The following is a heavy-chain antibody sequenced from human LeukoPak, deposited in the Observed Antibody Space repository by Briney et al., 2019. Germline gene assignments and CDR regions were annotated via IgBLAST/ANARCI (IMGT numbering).Heavy chain of an antibody. CDR2: IYYSGST. Sequence: SETLSLTCTVSGGSISSYYWSWIRQPPGKGLEWIGCIYYSGSTNYNPSLKSRVTISVDTSKNQFSLKLSSVTAADTAVYYCARGGYSYGSPPPFDYWGQGTLVTVSS. V-gene: IGHV4-59*01. CDR1: GGSISSYY. J-gene: IGHJ4*02. D-gene: IGHD5-18*01. CDR3: ARGGYSYGSPPPFDY.